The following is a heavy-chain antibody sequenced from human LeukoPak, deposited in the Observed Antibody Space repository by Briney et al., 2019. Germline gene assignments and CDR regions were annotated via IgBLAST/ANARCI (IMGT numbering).Heavy chain of an antibody. V-gene: IGHV1-2*02. D-gene: IGHD3-22*01. J-gene: IGHJ4*02. CDR1: GYTFTVYY. Sequence: GASVKVSCKASGYTFTVYYMHWVRQAPGQGLEWMGWINPNSGGTNYAQKLQGRVTMTRDTSISTAYMELSRLRSDDTAVYYCARDRCYYDSSGYYCFDYWGQGTLVTVSS. CDR3: ARDRCYYDSSGYYCFDY. CDR2: INPNSGGT.